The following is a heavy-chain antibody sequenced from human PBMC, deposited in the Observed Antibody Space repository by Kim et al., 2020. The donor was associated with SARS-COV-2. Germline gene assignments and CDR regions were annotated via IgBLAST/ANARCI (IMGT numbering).Heavy chain of an antibody. CDR1: GGSISSSHYY. J-gene: IGHJ3*01. CDR3: ASQADSYGSGGYQYPF. CDR2: IFYSGNI. D-gene: IGHD3-10*01. V-gene: IGHV4-39*01. Sequence: SETLSLTCTVSGGSISSSHYYWGWIRQPPGKGLEWIGSIFYSGNIYYNPSLKSRVTISVDTSKNQFSLKLTSVTAADTALYYCASQADSYGSGGYQYPF.